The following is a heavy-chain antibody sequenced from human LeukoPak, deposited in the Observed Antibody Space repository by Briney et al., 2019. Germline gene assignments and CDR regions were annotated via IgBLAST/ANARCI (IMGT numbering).Heavy chain of an antibody. CDR1: GGSISSYY. CDR3: ARDHSHLWYGDGNWFDP. Sequence: SETLSLTCTVSGGSISSYYWSWVRQPPGKGPGWIGDIYYSGSTNYNPSLKSRVTISVDTSKNQFSLKLSSVTAADTAVYYCARDHSHLWYGDGNWFDPWGQGTLVTVSS. J-gene: IGHJ5*02. V-gene: IGHV4-59*01. D-gene: IGHD4-17*01. CDR2: IYYSGST.